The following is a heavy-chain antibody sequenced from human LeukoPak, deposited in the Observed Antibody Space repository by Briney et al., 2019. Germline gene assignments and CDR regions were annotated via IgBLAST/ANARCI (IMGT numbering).Heavy chain of an antibody. CDR1: GYTFTGYY. CDR3: AREGQQWLVLHY. V-gene: IGHV1-2*04. CDR2: INPNSGGT. D-gene: IGHD6-19*01. Sequence: ASVKVSCKASGYTFTGYYMHWVRQAPGQGLEWMGWINPNSGGTNYAQKFQGWVTMTRDTSISTAYMELSSLRSEDTAVYYCAREGQQWLVLHYWGQGTLVTVSS. J-gene: IGHJ4*02.